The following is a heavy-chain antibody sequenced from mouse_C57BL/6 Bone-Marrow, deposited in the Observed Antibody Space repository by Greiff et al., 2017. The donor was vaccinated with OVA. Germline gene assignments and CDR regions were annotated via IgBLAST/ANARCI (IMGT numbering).Heavy chain of an antibody. Sequence: VQLQQSGPELVKPGASVKISCKASGYAFSSSWMNWVKQRPGKGLEWIGRIYPGDGDTNYNGKFKGKATLTADKSSSTAYMQLSSLTSEDSAVYFCARGGSYAMDYWGQGTPVTVSS. CDR3: ARGGSYAMDY. CDR2: IYPGDGDT. J-gene: IGHJ4*01. V-gene: IGHV1-82*01. CDR1: GYAFSSSW.